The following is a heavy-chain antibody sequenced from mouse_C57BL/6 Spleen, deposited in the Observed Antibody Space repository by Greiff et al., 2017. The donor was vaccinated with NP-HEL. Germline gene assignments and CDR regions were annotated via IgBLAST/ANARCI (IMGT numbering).Heavy chain of an antibody. J-gene: IGHJ3*01. CDR3: TGGGRWFAY. CDR2: IRLKSDNYAT. Sequence: VQVVESGGGLVQPGGSMKLSCVASGFTFSNYWMNWVRQSPEKGLEWVAQIRLKSDNYATHYAESVKGRFTISRDDSKSSVYLQMNNLRAEDTGIYYCTGGGRWFAYWGQGTLVTVSA. V-gene: IGHV6-3*01. CDR1: GFTFSNYW.